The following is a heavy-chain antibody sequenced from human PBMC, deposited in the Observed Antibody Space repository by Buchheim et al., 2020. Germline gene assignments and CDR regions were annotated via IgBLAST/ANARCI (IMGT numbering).Heavy chain of an antibody. CDR1: GFTFSSYA. J-gene: IGHJ6*02. V-gene: IGHV3-30-3*01. CDR2: ISYDGSNK. CDR3: ARSGILTGSGMDV. D-gene: IGHD3-9*01. Sequence: QVQLVESGGGVVQPGRSLRLSCAASGFTFSSYAMHWVRQAPGKGLEWVAVISYDGSNKYYADSVKGRFTISRDNSKNTLYLKMNSLRAEDTAVYYCARSGILTGSGMDVWGQGTT.